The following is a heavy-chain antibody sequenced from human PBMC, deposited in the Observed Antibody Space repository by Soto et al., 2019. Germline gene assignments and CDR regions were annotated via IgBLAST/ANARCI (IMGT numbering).Heavy chain of an antibody. J-gene: IGHJ4*02. CDR3: ASDGGGDCSGY. D-gene: IGHD2-21*02. V-gene: IGHV4-31*03. Sequence: QVQLQESGPGLVKPSQTLSLTCTVSGGSISSGGYYWSWIRQHPGKGLEWIGHIYDSGTAYYSPSRESRVTISVDTYKNQFSLKLSAVTAADTAVYYCASDGGGDCSGYWGQGTLVTVSS. CDR1: GGSISSGGYY. CDR2: IYDSGTA.